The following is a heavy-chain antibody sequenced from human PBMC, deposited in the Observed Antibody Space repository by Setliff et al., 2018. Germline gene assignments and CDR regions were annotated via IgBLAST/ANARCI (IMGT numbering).Heavy chain of an antibody. J-gene: IGHJ4*02. CDR2: IFYSGRT. D-gene: IGHD3-16*01. Sequence: EPLSLTCTVSGASITNINYYWGLIRQPPGKGLEWIGSIFYSGRTFYNPSLKSRVTISVDTSKNRFSLTLSSVTAADTAVYYRARLPNYVWGSPVDYWGQGTLVTVSS. CDR1: GASITNINYY. V-gene: IGHV4-39*01. CDR3: ARLPNYVWGSPVDY.